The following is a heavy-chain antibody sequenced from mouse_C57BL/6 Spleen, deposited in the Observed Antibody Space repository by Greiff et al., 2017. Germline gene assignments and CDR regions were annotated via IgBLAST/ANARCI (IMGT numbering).Heavy chain of an antibody. Sequence: QVQLQQPGAELVRPGSSVKLSCKASGYTFTSYWMHWVKQRPIQGLEWIGNIDPSDSETHYNQKFKDKATLTVDKSSSTDYMQLSSLTSEDSAVYYCARGYYGSTPFAYWGQGTLVTVSA. CDR3: ARGYYGSTPFAY. J-gene: IGHJ3*01. V-gene: IGHV1-52*01. CDR1: GYTFTSYW. D-gene: IGHD1-1*01. CDR2: IDPSDSET.